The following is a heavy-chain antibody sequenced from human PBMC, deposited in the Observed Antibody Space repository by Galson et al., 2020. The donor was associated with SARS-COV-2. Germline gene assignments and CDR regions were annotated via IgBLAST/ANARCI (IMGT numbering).Heavy chain of an antibody. D-gene: IGHD6-19*01. CDR1: GDSVISSSYY. V-gene: IGHV4-39*07. J-gene: IGHJ3*01. CDR2: IYYTGTA. CDR3: ARDPPLSEMAGSVLGASDV. Sequence: SQTLSLTCTVSGDSVISSSYYWTWIRQPPGGGLEWIGSIYYTGTAYYNPSLKSRVTISLLTSKTQFSLKLNSVTAADTAVYYCARDPPLSEMAGSVLGASDVWVQGAMVTVSS.